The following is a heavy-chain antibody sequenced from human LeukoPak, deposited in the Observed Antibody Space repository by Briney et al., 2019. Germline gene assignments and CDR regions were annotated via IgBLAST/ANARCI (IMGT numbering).Heavy chain of an antibody. V-gene: IGHV3-23*01. CDR2: ISGSGGST. Sequence: AGSLRLSCAASGFTFSSYAMSWVRQAPGKGLEWVSAISGSGGSTYYADSVKGRFTISRDNSKNTLYLQMNSLRAEDTAVYYCARGPTYYYDSSGYYYDDYWGQGTLVTVSS. CDR3: ARGPTYYYDSSGYYYDDY. D-gene: IGHD3-22*01. J-gene: IGHJ4*02. CDR1: GFTFSSYA.